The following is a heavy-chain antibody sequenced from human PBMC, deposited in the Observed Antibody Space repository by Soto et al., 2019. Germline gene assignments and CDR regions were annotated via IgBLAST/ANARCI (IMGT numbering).Heavy chain of an antibody. CDR3: ARDLIVLVPAAPGLYYYYGMDV. V-gene: IGHV4-31*03. CDR1: GGSISSGGYY. CDR2: IYYSGST. J-gene: IGHJ6*02. D-gene: IGHD2-2*01. Sequence: PSETLSLTCTVSGGSISSGGYYWSWIRQHPGKGLEWIGYIYYSGSTYYNPSLKSRVTISVDTSKNQFSLKLSSVTAADTAVYYCARDLIVLVPAAPGLYYYYGMDVWGQGTTVTVSS.